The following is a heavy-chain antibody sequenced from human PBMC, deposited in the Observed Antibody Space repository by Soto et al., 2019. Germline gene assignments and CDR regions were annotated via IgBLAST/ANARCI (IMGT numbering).Heavy chain of an antibody. J-gene: IGHJ4*02. CDR2: IHTGGAT. CDR3: ATGGSKRVRGAIVEVFHLEF. CDR1: GLTVTRNY. Sequence: ELKLVESGGGLIQPGGSLRLSCVASGLTVTRNYMTWVRLAPGKGLECVSVIHTGGATHYTDSVKGRFTVSRDESKNGLVLQMNSLKVEDTAVYYCATGGSKRVRGAIVEVFHLEFWGRGTVVTVSS. V-gene: IGHV3-53*02. D-gene: IGHD3-10*01.